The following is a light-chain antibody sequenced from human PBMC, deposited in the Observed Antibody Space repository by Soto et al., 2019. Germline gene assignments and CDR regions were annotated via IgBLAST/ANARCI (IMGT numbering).Light chain of an antibody. CDR2: EVS. J-gene: IGLJ3*02. Sequence: QSVLTQPAPVSGSPGQSITISCTGTSSDVGSYNLVSWYQQHPGKAPKLMIYEVSKRPSGVSNRFSGSKSGNTASLTISGLQAEDEADYYCCSYAGSSTWMFGGGTKLTVL. CDR3: CSYAGSSTWM. CDR1: SSDVGSYNL. V-gene: IGLV2-23*02.